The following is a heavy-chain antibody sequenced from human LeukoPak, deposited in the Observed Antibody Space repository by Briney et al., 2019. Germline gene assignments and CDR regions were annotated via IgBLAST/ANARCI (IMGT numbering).Heavy chain of an antibody. CDR3: ATDDSSSTSWYIVGDY. Sequence: PGRSLRLSCVVSGFTFSTYSMPWVRQAPGKALEWVAVISYDGSNKYYADSVKGRFTISRDNSNNTLYLQMNSLRAEDTAMYYCATDDSSSTSWYIVGDYWGQGTLVTVSS. J-gene: IGHJ4*02. D-gene: IGHD6-13*01. V-gene: IGHV3-30-3*01. CDR1: GFTFSTYS. CDR2: ISYDGSNK.